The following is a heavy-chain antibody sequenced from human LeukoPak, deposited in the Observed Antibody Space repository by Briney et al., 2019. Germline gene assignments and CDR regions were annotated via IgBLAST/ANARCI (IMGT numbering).Heavy chain of an antibody. CDR3: ARLEEGATGNYFDY. V-gene: IGHV4-39*07. CDR2: INFSGTT. Sequence: SETLSLTCTVSGGSISGNYYWVWFRQPPGKGLEWIGSINFSGTTYYTSSLKSRVTVSVDTSKNQFSLKQASVTAADTAVYYCARLEEGATGNYFDYWGQGTLVTVSS. CDR1: GGSISGNYY. J-gene: IGHJ4*02. D-gene: IGHD1-26*01.